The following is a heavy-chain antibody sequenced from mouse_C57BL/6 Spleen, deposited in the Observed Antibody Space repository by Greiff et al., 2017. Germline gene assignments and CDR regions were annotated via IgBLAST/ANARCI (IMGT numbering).Heavy chain of an antibody. V-gene: IGHV1-52*01. D-gene: IGHD4-1*01. CDR1: GYTFTSYW. CDR2: IDPSDSET. Sequence: QVQLQQPGAELVRPGSSVKLSCKASGYTFTSYWMHWVKQRPIQGLEWIGNIDPSDSETHYHQQFKDKATLTVDKSSSTAYMQLSSLTSEGSAVYYCARMAGTRGTFDYWGQGTTLTVSS. CDR3: ARMAGTRGTFDY. J-gene: IGHJ2*01.